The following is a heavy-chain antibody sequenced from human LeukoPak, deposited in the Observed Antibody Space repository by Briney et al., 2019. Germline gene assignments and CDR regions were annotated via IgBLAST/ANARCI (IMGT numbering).Heavy chain of an antibody. Sequence: ETLSLTCTVSGYSISSGYYWGWIRPPPGKGLEWIGSIYHSGSTYYNPSLKSRVTISVDTSKNQFSLKLSSVTAADTAVYYCARGDKGGFRSDYWGQGTLVTVSS. CDR2: IYHSGST. CDR1: GYSISSGYY. CDR3: ARGDKGGFRSDY. D-gene: IGHD2-15*01. J-gene: IGHJ4*02. V-gene: IGHV4-38-2*02.